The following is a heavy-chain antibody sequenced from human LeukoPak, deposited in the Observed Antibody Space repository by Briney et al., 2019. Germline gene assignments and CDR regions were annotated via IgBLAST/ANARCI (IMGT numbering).Heavy chain of an antibody. CDR1: GYTFTSYD. J-gene: IGHJ6*03. CDR3: ARGPRSRATGHYYYYYMDV. D-gene: IGHD5-24*01. Sequence: ASVKVSCKASGYTFTSYDINWVRQATGQGLEWMGWMNPSSGNTGYAQKFQGRVTITRNTSISTAYMELSSLRSEDTAVYYCARGPRSRATGHYYYYYMDVWGKGTTVTVSS. V-gene: IGHV1-8*03. CDR2: MNPSSGNT.